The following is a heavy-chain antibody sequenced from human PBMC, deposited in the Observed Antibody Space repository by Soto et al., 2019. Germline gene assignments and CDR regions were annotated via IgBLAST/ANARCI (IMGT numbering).Heavy chain of an antibody. Sequence: SETLSLTCAVSGDSISSVGSSWSWIRQPPEKGLEWIGYINHSGGTYYNPSLKSRVTISVDRSKNQFSLKLSSVTAADSAVYYCARERDYGDRFFDYWGQGTLVTSPQ. V-gene: IGHV4-30-2*01. CDR2: INHSGGT. CDR3: ARERDYGDRFFDY. D-gene: IGHD4-17*01. J-gene: IGHJ4*02. CDR1: GDSISSVGSS.